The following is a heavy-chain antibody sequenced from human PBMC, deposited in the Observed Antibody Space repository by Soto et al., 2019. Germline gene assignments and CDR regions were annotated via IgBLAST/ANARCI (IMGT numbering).Heavy chain of an antibody. D-gene: IGHD3-10*01. CDR1: GFSLTTSGVG. CDR3: AHHPYDGLGNYFSDY. J-gene: IGHJ4*02. Sequence: QITLKESGPTLVRPTQTLTLTCTFSGFSLTTSGVGVGWIRQPPGKALEWLAVIYWDDEKRYSSSLKSRLTHNKDSSKNQAVHTTNNMDPLDTATHDYAHHPYDGLGNYFSDYWSKGPNVTVTS. CDR2: IYWDDEK. V-gene: IGHV2-5*02.